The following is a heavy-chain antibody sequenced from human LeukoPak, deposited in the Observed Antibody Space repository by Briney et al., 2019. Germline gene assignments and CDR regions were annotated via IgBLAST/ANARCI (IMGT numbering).Heavy chain of an antibody. CDR3: ASDFWSGYSSGMDV. Sequence: SSETLSLTCTVSGGSISSGGYYWGWIRQPPGKGLEWIGSIYYSGSTYYNPSLESRVTISVDTSKNQFSLKLSSVTAADTAVYYCASDFWSGYSSGMDVWGQGTTVTVSS. D-gene: IGHD3-3*01. CDR2: IYYSGST. CDR1: GGSISSGGYY. J-gene: IGHJ6*02. V-gene: IGHV4-39*01.